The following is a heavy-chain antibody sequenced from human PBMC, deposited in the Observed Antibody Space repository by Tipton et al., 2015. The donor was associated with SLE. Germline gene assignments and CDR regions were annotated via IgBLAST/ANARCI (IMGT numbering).Heavy chain of an antibody. J-gene: IGHJ4*02. D-gene: IGHD1-1*01. Sequence: LRLSCAVYGGSFSGYYWSWIRQPPGKGLEWIGEINHSGSTNYNPSLKSRVTISVDTSKNQFSLKLSSVTAADTAVYYCARGPQLRIHFDSWGQGALVTVSS. CDR3: ARGPQLRIHFDS. CDR1: GGSFSGYY. CDR2: INHSGST. V-gene: IGHV4-34*01.